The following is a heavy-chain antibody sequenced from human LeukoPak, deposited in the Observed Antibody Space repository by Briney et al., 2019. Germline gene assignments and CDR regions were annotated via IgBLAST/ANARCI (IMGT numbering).Heavy chain of an antibody. V-gene: IGHV3-53*01. J-gene: IGHJ4*02. CDR3: TRRGQQLIRDY. CDR1: GFTVSNNY. CDR2: IYIGGST. Sequence: PGGSLRLSCAASGFTVSNNYMSWVRQAPGKGLESVSVIYIGGSTYYADSVKGRFTISRDNSKNTLCLQMNSLRAEDTAVYYCTRRGQQLIRDYWGQGTLVTVSS. D-gene: IGHD6-13*01.